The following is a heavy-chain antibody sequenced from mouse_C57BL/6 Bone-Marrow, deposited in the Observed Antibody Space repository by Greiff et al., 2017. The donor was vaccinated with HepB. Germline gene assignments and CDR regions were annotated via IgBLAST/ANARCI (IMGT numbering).Heavy chain of an antibody. CDR3: ANYYGTYFDY. CDR1: GYTFTSYW. J-gene: IGHJ2*01. CDR2: IHPNSGST. D-gene: IGHD1-1*01. Sequence: QVHVKQPGAELVKPGASVKLSCKASGYTFTSYWMHWVKQRPGQGLEWIGMIHPNSGSTNYNEKFKSKATLTVDKSSSTAYMQLSSLTSEDSAVYYCANYYGTYFDYWGQGTTLTVSS. V-gene: IGHV1-64*01.